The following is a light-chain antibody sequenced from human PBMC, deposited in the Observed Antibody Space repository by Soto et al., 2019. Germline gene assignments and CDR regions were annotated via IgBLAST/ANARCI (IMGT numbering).Light chain of an antibody. J-gene: IGKJ4*01. CDR2: ATS. CDR1: QSVNSH. CDR3: QQYDDRRLLT. Sequence: EVVMTQSPATLSVSPGDRATLSCRASQSVNSHLAWYQQKPGQAPRLLIYATSTRASGVPARFSGSGSGTEFTLTISSLQSEDSAIYYCQQYDDRRLLTFGGGTKVEI. V-gene: IGKV3-15*01.